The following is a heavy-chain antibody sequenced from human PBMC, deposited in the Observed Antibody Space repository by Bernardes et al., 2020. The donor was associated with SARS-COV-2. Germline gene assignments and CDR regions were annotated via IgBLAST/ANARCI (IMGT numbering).Heavy chain of an antibody. Sequence: GGSLRLSRAASGFTFSNYEMNWVRQAPGKGLEWVSYISSSGSAINYADSVKGRFTISRDNAKNSLYLQMNSLRAEDTALYYCARGVSVGAFDIWGQGTMVT. J-gene: IGHJ3*02. CDR2: ISSSGSAI. D-gene: IGHD2-15*01. CDR3: ARGVSVGAFDI. V-gene: IGHV3-48*03. CDR1: GFTFSNYE.